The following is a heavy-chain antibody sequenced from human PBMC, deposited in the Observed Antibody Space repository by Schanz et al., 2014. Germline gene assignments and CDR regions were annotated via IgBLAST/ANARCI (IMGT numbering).Heavy chain of an antibody. CDR3: AREDCSATSCYFRY. CDR1: GFTFSSYA. V-gene: IGHV3-33*08. D-gene: IGHD2-21*01. J-gene: IGHJ4*02. CDR2: IRYDGRNK. Sequence: VQLLESGGGLVQPGGSLRLSCVASGFTFSSYAMSWVRQAPGKGLEWVAVIRYDGRNKNFVESVKGRFTISRDNSNNTVYLQMNTLRAEDTAVYYCAREDCSATSCYFRYWGQGTLVAVSS.